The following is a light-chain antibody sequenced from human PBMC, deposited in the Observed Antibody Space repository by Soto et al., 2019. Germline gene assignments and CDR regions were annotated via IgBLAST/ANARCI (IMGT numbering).Light chain of an antibody. CDR2: DAS. J-gene: IGKJ4*01. CDR1: QSVSSY. CDR3: QQRSDWPST. V-gene: IGKV3-11*01. Sequence: EIVSTQSPATLSLSPGERATLSCRASQSVSSYIAWYQQKPGQAPRLLIYDASNRATGIPARFSGSGSGTDFTLTISSLEPDDFAVYYCQQRSDWPSTFGGGTKVQIK.